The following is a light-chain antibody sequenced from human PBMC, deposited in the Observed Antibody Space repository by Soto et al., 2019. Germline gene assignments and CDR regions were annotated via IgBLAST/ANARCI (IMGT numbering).Light chain of an antibody. Sequence: EIVLTQSPGTLSLSPGERATLSCRASQSVSSNYLAWYQQKPGQAPRLLIYCASSRATGIPDRFSGSGSGTDFTLTISRLEPEDFAVYYCQQYGRTFGQGTKVDIK. V-gene: IGKV3-20*01. CDR2: CAS. CDR1: QSVSSNY. CDR3: QQYGRT. J-gene: IGKJ1*01.